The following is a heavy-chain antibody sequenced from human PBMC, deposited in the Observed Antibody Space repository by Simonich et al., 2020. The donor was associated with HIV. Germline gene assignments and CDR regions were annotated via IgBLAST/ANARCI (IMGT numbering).Heavy chain of an antibody. Sequence: QVQLQQWGAGLLKPSETLSLTCAVSGGSFNGDSCSWIRQSPERGLQWIGEINHSGITNYNPSLMGRVTRAVDTSKNQFSLKMRSLIAADTAVYYCARGRSPPRTGVLDSWGQGTQVIVSS. V-gene: IGHV4-34*01. CDR1: GGSFNGDS. J-gene: IGHJ4*02. D-gene: IGHD7-27*01. CDR2: INHSGIT. CDR3: ARGRSPPRTGVLDS.